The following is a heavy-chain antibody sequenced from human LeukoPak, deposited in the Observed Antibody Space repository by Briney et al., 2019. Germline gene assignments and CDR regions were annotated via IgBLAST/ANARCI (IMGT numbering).Heavy chain of an antibody. CDR3: ARHDCDSSRCSVNWFDP. CDR2: IYDSGNT. Sequence: SETLSLTCTVSGVSMGSSPYYWGWIRQPPGKGLEWIGTIYDSGNTNYNPSLRSRLTISVDTSRNQFSLKLSSVTAADTAVYYCARHDCDSSRCSVNWFDPWGQGTLVTVSS. J-gene: IGHJ5*02. CDR1: GVSMGSSPYY. V-gene: IGHV4-39*01. D-gene: IGHD2/OR15-2a*01.